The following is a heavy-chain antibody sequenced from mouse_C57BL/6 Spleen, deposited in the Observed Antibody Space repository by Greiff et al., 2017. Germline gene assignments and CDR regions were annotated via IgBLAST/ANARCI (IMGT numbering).Heavy chain of an antibody. J-gene: IGHJ3*01. CDR2: IDPETGGT. CDR3: TRAYYSKGFAY. CDR1: GYIFTDYE. D-gene: IGHD2-5*01. Sequence: QVQLQQSGAELVRPGASVTLSCKASGYIFTDYEMHWVKQTPVHGLEWIGAIDPETGGTAYNQKFKGKAILTADKSSSTAYMELRSLTSEDSAVYYCTRAYYSKGFAYWGQGTLVTVSA. V-gene: IGHV1-15*01.